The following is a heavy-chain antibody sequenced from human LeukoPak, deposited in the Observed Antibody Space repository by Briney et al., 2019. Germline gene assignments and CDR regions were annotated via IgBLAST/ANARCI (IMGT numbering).Heavy chain of an antibody. CDR3: ARVGDYGDHGAFDI. CDR1: GFTVSSNY. V-gene: IGHV3-53*01. Sequence: GGSLRLSCAASGFTVSSNYMSWVRQAPGKGLEWVSVIYSGGSTYYADSVKSRFTISRDNSKNTLYLQMNSLRAEDTAVYYCARVGDYGDHGAFDIWGQGTMVTVSS. CDR2: IYSGGST. J-gene: IGHJ3*02. D-gene: IGHD4-17*01.